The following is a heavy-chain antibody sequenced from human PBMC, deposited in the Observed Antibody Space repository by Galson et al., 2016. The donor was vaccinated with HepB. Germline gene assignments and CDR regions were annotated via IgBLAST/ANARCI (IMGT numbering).Heavy chain of an antibody. CDR1: GFTFSNFA. D-gene: IGHD3-9*01. J-gene: IGHJ4*02. CDR3: ARDRDDILTGYHPLFDN. CDR2: IGGGGGSP. Sequence: SLRLSCAASGFTFSNFAMSWVRQAPGKGLEWVSAIGGGGGSPSYADSVKGRLTISRDNSKNTLYLQMNTLRVKDTAVYYCARDRDDILTGYHPLFDNWGQGTLVTVSS. V-gene: IGHV3-23*01.